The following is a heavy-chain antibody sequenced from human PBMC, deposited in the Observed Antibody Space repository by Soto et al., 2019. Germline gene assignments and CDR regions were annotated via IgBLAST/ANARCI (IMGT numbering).Heavy chain of an antibody. D-gene: IGHD1-26*01. V-gene: IGHV1-46*01. CDR2: INPSGGST. CDR1: GYTFTSYY. J-gene: IGHJ6*02. Sequence: ASVKVSCKASGYTFTSYYMHWVRQAPGQGLEWMGIINPSGGSTSYAQKFQGRVTMTRDTSTSTVYMELSSLRSEDTAVYYCARDREWELLPNSRLGMDVWGQGTTVTVSS. CDR3: ARDREWELLPNSRLGMDV.